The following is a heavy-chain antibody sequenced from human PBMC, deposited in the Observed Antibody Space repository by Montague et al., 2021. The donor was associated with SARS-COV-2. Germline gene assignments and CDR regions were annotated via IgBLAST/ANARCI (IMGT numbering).Heavy chain of an antibody. D-gene: IGHD1-26*01. J-gene: IGHJ4*02. V-gene: IGHV3-33*01. CDR1: GFLFSSYG. CDR3: ARGSVGGYYFDY. Sequence: SRRLSCVASGFLFSSYGMHWVRQAPGKGLEWVAHIWYDGSNENYVDSVKGRFTISRDNFKNTLYLQMNSLRAEDTAIYYCARGSVGGYYFDYWGQGTLVTVSS. CDR2: IWYDGSNE.